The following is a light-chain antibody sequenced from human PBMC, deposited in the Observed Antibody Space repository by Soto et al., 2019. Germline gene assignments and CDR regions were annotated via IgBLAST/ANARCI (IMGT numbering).Light chain of an antibody. CDR3: QQYGDSPQK. CDR1: QSVGSS. V-gene: IGKV3-20*01. J-gene: IGKJ1*01. Sequence: EIVLTQSPGTLSLSPGEIANLYCMASQSVGSSLSWYQQKPGQAPRLLFYGASNRATAIPDRFSGSGFGTDFTLTITRLEPEDFAVYYCQQYGDSPQKFGPGTKVDI. CDR2: GAS.